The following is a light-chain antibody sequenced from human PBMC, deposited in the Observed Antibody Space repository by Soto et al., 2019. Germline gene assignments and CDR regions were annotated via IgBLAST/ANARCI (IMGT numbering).Light chain of an antibody. CDR1: QSIRNY. J-gene: IGKJ4*01. CDR2: AAS. V-gene: IGKV1-39*01. CDR3: QQSITYPFT. Sequence: DIQMTQSPSSLSASVGDRVTITCRASQSIRNYVNWYQQKPRKAPKRLIYAASTLKSGVTSRYSRSGSGTDCTLTIAGLQPEDSASYFFQQSITYPFTLGGGTKVEIK.